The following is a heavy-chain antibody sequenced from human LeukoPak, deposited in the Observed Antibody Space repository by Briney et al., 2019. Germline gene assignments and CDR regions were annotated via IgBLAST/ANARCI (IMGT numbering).Heavy chain of an antibody. V-gene: IGHV1-18*01. CDR3: ARQNPDYYDSSGYTY. Sequence: GASVKVSCKASGYTFTSYGISWVRQAPGQGLEWMGWISAYNGNTNCAQKLQGRVTMTTDTSTSTAYMELRSLRSDDTAVYYCARQNPDYYDSSGYTYWGQGTLVTVSS. J-gene: IGHJ4*02. CDR1: GYTFTSYG. D-gene: IGHD3-22*01. CDR2: ISAYNGNT.